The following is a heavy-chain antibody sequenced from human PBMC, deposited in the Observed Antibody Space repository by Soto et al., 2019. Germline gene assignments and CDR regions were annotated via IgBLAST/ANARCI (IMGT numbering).Heavy chain of an antibody. J-gene: IGHJ6*02. V-gene: IGHV4-59*01. CDR2: IYYSGST. Sequence: LSLTCTVSGGSISSYYWSWIRQPPGKGLEWIGYIYYSGSTNYNPSLKSRVTISVDTSKNQFSLKLSSVTAADTAVYYCARAYYDFWSAGWAGGMDVWGQGTRVTVSS. CDR1: GGSISSYY. D-gene: IGHD3-3*01. CDR3: ARAYYDFWSAGWAGGMDV.